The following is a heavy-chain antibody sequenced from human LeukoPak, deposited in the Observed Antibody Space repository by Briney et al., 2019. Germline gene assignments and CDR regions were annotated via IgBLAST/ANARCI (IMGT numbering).Heavy chain of an antibody. Sequence: GASVNVSCKASGYTFTSYAMNWVPQAPGQGLEGMGWINTNTGNPTYAQGFTGRFVFSLDTSVSTAYLQISSLKAEDTAVYYCARDVYYYGSGRHQNPDYWGQGTLVTVSS. CDR1: GYTFTSYA. CDR2: INTNTGNP. D-gene: IGHD3-10*01. CDR3: ARDVYYYGSGRHQNPDY. V-gene: IGHV7-4-1*02. J-gene: IGHJ4*02.